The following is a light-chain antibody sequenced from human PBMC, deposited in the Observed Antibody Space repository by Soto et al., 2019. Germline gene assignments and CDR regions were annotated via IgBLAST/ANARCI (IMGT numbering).Light chain of an antibody. CDR1: STNIEAGYD. J-gene: IGLJ1*01. V-gene: IGLV1-40*01. CDR2: GNS. CDR3: QSYDSSLSDAYV. Sequence: SVLTQPPSVSGSSGPKVTVSCTESSTNIEAGYDVHWYQPLPGTAPKLLIYGNSNRPSGVPDRFSGSKSGTSASLAITGLQAEDEADYYCQSYDSSLSDAYVFGTGTKV.